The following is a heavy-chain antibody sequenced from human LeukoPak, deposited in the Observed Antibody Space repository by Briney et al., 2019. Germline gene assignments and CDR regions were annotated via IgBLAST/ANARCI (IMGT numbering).Heavy chain of an antibody. CDR2: IIGSGGTT. CDR1: GFTFSSYA. D-gene: IGHD5-18*01. CDR3: AKDGGYSFDAFDI. J-gene: IGHJ3*02. V-gene: IGHV3-23*01. Sequence: GGSLRLSCAVSGFTFSSYAMSWVRQAPGKGLEWVSAIIGSGGTTYYADSVKGRFTISRDNSKNTLYLQMNSLRAEDTAVYYCAKDGGYSFDAFDIWGQGTMVTVSS.